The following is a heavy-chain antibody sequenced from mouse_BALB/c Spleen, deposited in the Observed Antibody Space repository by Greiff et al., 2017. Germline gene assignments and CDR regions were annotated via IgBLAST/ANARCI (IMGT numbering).Heavy chain of an antibody. J-gene: IGHJ4*01. V-gene: IGHV1-7*01. CDR1: GYTFTSYW. CDR2: INPSTGYT. D-gene: IGHD1-2*01. CDR3: ALRLHAMDY. Sequence: VQGVESGAELAKPGASVKMSCKASGYTFTSYWMHWVKQRPGQGLEWIGYINPSTGYTEYNQKFKDKATLTADKSSSTAYMQLSSLTSEDSAVYFCALRLHAMDYWGQGTSVTVSS.